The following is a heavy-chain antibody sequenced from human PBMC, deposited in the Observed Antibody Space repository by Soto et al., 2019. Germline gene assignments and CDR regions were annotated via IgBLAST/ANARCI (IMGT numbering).Heavy chain of an antibody. D-gene: IGHD2-2*01. Sequence: SETLSLTCAVSGGSISSTTWWSWVRQPPGKGLEWIGEIHHDGSTNYNPSLKSRFTISRDNSRNTLYLQMNSLRAEDTAVYFCARGSTYSTSWFDQTFDFWGQGTLVTVS. CDR1: GGSISSTTW. V-gene: IGHV4-4*02. J-gene: IGHJ4*02. CDR2: IHHDGST. CDR3: ARGSTYSTSWFDQTFDF.